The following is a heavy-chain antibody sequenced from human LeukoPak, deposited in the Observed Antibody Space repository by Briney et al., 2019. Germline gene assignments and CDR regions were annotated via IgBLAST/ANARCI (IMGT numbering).Heavy chain of an antibody. J-gene: IGHJ3*02. D-gene: IGHD2-2*01. CDR2: ISGSGGTT. Sequence: GGSLRLSCAASGFTFSSYGMSWVRQAPGKGLEWVSGISGSGGTTYYADSVKGRFTISRDNSKNTLYLQMNSLRAEDTAVYYCAKLVVPAAIRGGAFDIWGQGTMVTVSS. CDR3: AKLVVPAAIRGGAFDI. CDR1: GFTFSSYG. V-gene: IGHV3-23*01.